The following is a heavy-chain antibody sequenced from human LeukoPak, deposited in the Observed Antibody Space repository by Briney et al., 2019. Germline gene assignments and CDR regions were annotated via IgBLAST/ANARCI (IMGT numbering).Heavy chain of an antibody. V-gene: IGHV4-39*07. D-gene: IGHD3-22*01. CDR2: IYYSGST. CDR1: GGSISSSSYY. J-gene: IGHJ4*02. CDR3: ARVGTPGGVVITLAFDY. Sequence: PSETLSLTCTVSGGSISSSSYYWGWIRQPPGKGLEWIGSIYYSGSTYYNPSLKSRVTISVDTSKNQFSLKLSSVTAADTAVYYCARVGTPGGVVITLAFDYWGQGTLVTVSS.